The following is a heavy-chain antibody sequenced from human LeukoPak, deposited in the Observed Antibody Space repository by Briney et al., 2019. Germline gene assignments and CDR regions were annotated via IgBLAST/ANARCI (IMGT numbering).Heavy chain of an antibody. CDR1: GFNFEDYG. J-gene: IGHJ4*02. V-gene: IGHV3-20*04. CDR2: INWSAGRT. CDR3: TRGGPAYCGADCYDFDY. D-gene: IGHD2-21*02. Sequence: GGSLRLSCVVSGFNFEDYGMSWVRQGPGKGLEWVSSINWSAGRTGYADSVKGRFTISRDNAKNSLYLQMNSLGAEDTAFYYCTRGGPAYCGADCYDFDYWGQGSLVAVSS.